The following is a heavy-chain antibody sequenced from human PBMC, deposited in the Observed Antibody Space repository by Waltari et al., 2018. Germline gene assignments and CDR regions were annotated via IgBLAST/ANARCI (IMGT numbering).Heavy chain of an antibody. CDR2: IQRSGRT. CDR1: GYSMSSGDW. J-gene: IGHJ4*02. V-gene: IGHV4-4*02. D-gene: IGHD2-15*01. CDR3: ARDRGRGIYLDS. Sequence: QMQLQESGPGLVTPSGTLSHTCTVSGYSMSSGDWWSWVRQPPEKGLEWIGQIQRSGRTNYNPSLESRVTISIDTSNNHFSLKVTSTTAADTAVYYCARDRGRGIYLDSWGRGTLVTVSP.